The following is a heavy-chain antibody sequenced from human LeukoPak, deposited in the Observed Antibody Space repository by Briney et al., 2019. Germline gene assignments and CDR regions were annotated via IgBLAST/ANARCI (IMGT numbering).Heavy chain of an antibody. J-gene: IGHJ6*03. CDR1: GDSISYYY. D-gene: IGHD4-17*01. V-gene: IGHV4-59*12. CDR3: ARGTTVTTFQAGTYYYYYIDV. CDR2: IYYSGNS. Sequence: SETLSLTCTVSGDSISYYYWSWIRQPPGKGLEWIGKIYYSGNSNYNPSLKSRVTISVDTSKNRFSLKLSSVTAADTALYYCARGTTVTTFQAGTYYYYYIDVWGKGTTVAVSS.